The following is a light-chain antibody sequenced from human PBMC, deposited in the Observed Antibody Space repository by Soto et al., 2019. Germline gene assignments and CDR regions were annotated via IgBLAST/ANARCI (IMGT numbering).Light chain of an antibody. V-gene: IGLV1-40*01. CDR1: SSNIGAGYE. CDR3: QSYDSSLSGYV. CDR2: ENN. J-gene: IGLJ1*01. Sequence: QSVLTQAPSLSEAPGQRVTISCTGSSSNIGAGYEAHWYQQVPGTAPKLLIYENNNRPSGVPDRFSGSKSGPSASLAITGLQAEDEAEYDCQSYDSSLSGYVFGTGTKLTVL.